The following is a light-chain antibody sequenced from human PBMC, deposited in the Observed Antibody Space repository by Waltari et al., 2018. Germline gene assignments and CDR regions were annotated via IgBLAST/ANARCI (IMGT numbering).Light chain of an antibody. CDR2: STN. CDR3: VLYMGSGISV. CDR1: SGSVSTNFY. J-gene: IGLJ3*02. Sequence: QTVVTQEPSFSVSPGGTVTLTCGSISGSVSTNFYPTWYQQTPGQAPRTLIYSTNTRSSGVPDRFSGSILGNKAALTITGAQADDESVYYCVLYMGSGISVFGGGTKLTVL. V-gene: IGLV8-61*01.